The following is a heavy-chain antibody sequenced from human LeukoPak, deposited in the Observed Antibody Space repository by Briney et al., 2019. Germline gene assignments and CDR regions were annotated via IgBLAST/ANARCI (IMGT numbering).Heavy chain of an antibody. CDR1: GGSISSSSYY. CDR3: AANSADYNTLGSSYKV. D-gene: IGHD3-10*01. Sequence: SETLSLTCTVSGGSISSSSYYWGWIRQPPGKGLEWIGSIYYSGSTYYNPSLKSRVTISVDTSKNQFSLKLNSVTAADTAVFYCAANSADYNTLGSSYKVWGQGTLVTVSS. V-gene: IGHV4-39*01. J-gene: IGHJ4*02. CDR2: IYYSGST.